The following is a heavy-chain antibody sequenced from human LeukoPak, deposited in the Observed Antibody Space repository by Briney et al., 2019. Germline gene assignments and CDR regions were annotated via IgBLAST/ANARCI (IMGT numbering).Heavy chain of an antibody. CDR2: ISAYNGNT. CDR3: ARDRSGGNSVWFDP. V-gene: IGHV1-18*01. D-gene: IGHD4-23*01. Sequence: ASVKVSCKASGYTFTSYGISRVRQAPGQGLEWMGWISAYNGNTNYAQKLQGRVTMTTDTSTSTAYMELRSLRSDDTAVYYCARDRSGGNSVWFDPWGQGTLVTVSS. J-gene: IGHJ5*02. CDR1: GYTFTSYG.